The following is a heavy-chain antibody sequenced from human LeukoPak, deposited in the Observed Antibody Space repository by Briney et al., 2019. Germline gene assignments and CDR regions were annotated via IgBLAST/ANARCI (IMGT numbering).Heavy chain of an antibody. Sequence: GGSLRLSCAASGFTVSSNYMSWVRQAPGKGLEWVSVIYSGGSTYYADSVKGRFTISRDNSKNTLYLQMNSLRAEDTAVYYCARVYGSVYLVKNYFDYWGQGTLVTVSS. V-gene: IGHV3-66*01. CDR3: ARVYGSVYLVKNYFDY. D-gene: IGHD3-10*01. J-gene: IGHJ4*02. CDR2: IYSGGST. CDR1: GFTVSSNY.